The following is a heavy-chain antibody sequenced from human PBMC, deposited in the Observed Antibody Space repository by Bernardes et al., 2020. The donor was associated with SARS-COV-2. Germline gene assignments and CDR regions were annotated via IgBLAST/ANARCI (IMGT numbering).Heavy chain of an antibody. CDR1: GYTFSNYW. V-gene: IGHV5-51*01. J-gene: IGHJ6*02. Sequence: GESLKISCSGSGYTFSNYWIGWVRQVPGKGLEWMGIIHPGDSETRYSPSFEGQVTISADRSIGTAYLQWSRLKASDSAIFYCARLAPVMSREPYGMDVWGQGTAVTVS. D-gene: IGHD2-21*01. CDR2: IHPGDSET. CDR3: ARLAPVMSREPYGMDV.